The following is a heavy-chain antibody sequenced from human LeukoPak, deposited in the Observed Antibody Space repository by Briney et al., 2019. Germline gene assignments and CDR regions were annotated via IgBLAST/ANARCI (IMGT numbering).Heavy chain of an antibody. V-gene: IGHV1-8*03. J-gene: IGHJ6*03. D-gene: IGHD4-17*01. CDR2: MNPNSGNT. CDR1: GYTFTSYD. CDR3: ASGTLHGDYYYYYYMDV. Sequence: ASVKVSCKASGYTFTSYDINWVRQATGQGLEWMGWMNPNSGNTGYAQKFQGRVTITRNTSISTAYMELSSLRSEDTAVYYCASGTLHGDYYYYYYMDVWGKGTTVTVSS.